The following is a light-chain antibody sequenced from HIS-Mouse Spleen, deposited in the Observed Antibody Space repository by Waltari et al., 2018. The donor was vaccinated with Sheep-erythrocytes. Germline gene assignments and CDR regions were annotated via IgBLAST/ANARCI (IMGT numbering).Light chain of an antibody. V-gene: IGLV3-1*01. Sequence: SYELTQPPSVSVSPGQAASITCSGDKLGDKYACWYQQKPGQSPVLVIYPDSKRPSGIPARFSSSNSGTTATLAISGSQAMDEADYCCQAWDSSTAVFGGGTKLTVL. CDR2: PDS. CDR1: KLGDKY. J-gene: IGLJ2*01. CDR3: QAWDSSTAV.